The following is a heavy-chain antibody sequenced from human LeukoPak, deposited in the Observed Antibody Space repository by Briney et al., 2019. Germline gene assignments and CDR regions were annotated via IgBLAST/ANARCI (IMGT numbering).Heavy chain of an antibody. Sequence: GGSLRLSCAASGFTFSSYWMSWVRQAPGKGLEWVANIKQEGTEKYYVDSVKGRFTISRDNAKNSLYLQMNSLRAEDTAVYYCAELGITMIGGVWGKGTTVTISS. CDR2: IKQEGTEK. CDR1: GFTFSSYW. CDR3: AELGITMIGGV. D-gene: IGHD3-10*02. V-gene: IGHV3-7*01. J-gene: IGHJ6*04.